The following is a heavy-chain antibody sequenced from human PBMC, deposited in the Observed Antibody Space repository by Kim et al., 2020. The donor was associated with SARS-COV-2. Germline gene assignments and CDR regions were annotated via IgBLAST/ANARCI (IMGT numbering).Heavy chain of an antibody. CDR1: GYSFTSYW. D-gene: IGHD6-13*01. J-gene: IGHJ6*02. Sequence: GESLKISCKGSGYSFTSYWIGWVRQMPGKGLEWMGIIYPGDSDTRYSPSFQGQVTISADKSISTAYLQWSSLKASDTAMYYCASNSKGSWTYYYYYGMDVWGQGTTVTVSS. V-gene: IGHV5-51*01. CDR3: ASNSKGSWTYYYYYGMDV. CDR2: IYPGDSDT.